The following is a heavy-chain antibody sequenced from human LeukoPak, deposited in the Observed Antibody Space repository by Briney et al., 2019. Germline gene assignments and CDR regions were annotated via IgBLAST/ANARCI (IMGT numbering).Heavy chain of an antibody. D-gene: IGHD2-15*01. CDR1: GGSFSGYY. CDR3: ARFGYCSGGSCYDAFDI. Sequence: SETLSLTCAVYGGSFSGYYWSWIRQHPGKGLEWIGYICYSGSTYYNPSLKSRVTISVDTSKNQFSLKLSSVTAADTAVYYCARFGYCSGGSCYDAFDIWGQGTMVTVSS. V-gene: IGHV4-31*11. CDR2: ICYSGST. J-gene: IGHJ3*02.